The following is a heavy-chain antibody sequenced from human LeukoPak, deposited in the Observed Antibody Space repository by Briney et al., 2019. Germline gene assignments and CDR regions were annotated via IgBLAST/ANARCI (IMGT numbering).Heavy chain of an antibody. Sequence: GGSLRLSCAASESTFSSYSMRWVRQAPGKGLEWVSAIRSRSAHIYYADSVKGRFPISRDNAKNSLYLEMKNLRADDTAVYYCARDRSTSRYYHGMDVWGPGTTVIVSS. J-gene: IGHJ6*02. CDR1: ESTFSSYS. CDR3: ARDRSTSRYYHGMDV. CDR2: IRSRSAHI. D-gene: IGHD2-2*01. V-gene: IGHV3-21*01.